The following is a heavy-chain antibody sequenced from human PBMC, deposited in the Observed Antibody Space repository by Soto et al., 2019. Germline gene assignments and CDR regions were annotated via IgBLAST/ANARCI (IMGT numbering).Heavy chain of an antibody. CDR1: GFSLTTSGVG. J-gene: IGHJ4*02. Sequence: QITLNESGPTVVRPTETLTLTCRFSGFSLTTSGVGVGWIRQSPGKAPEWLALIYWDDDKRYSASLKSRLTITKDTSKNQVVLTVCDLDPTGTATYYCAHRVLRTVFGLVTTTAIYFDFWGQVTPVAVSS. CDR3: AHRVLRTVFGLVTTTAIYFDF. D-gene: IGHD3-3*01. V-gene: IGHV2-5*02. CDR2: IYWDDDK.